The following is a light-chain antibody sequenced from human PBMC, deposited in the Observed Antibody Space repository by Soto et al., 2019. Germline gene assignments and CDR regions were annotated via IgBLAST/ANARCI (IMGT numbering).Light chain of an antibody. Sequence: IVLTRSPTTVSLTPGERAPFSCRASQSVSSYLAWYQQKPGQAPRLLIYGAFNRATGIPARFSGSGSGTDFTLTISSLEPEDSAVYYCQQRNVWPPVTFGQGTRLEI. V-gene: IGKV3-11*01. J-gene: IGKJ5*01. CDR1: QSVSSY. CDR2: GAF. CDR3: QQRNVWPPVT.